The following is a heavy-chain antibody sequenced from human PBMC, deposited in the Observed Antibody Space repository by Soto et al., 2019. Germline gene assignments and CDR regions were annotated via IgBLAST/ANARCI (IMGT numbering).Heavy chain of an antibody. Sequence: SETLSLTCAVYGGSFSGYYWSWIRQPPGKGLEWIGEINHSGSTNYNPSLKSRVTISVDTSKNQFSLKLSSVTAADTAVYYCAGRFQGSYSSSWNWFDPWGQGTLVTVSS. CDR1: GGSFSGYY. J-gene: IGHJ5*02. V-gene: IGHV4-34*01. CDR2: INHSGST. D-gene: IGHD6-13*01. CDR3: AGRFQGSYSSSWNWFDP.